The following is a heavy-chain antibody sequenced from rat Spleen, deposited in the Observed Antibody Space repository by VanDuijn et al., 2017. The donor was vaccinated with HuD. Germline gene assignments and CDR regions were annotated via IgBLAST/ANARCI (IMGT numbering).Heavy chain of an antibody. J-gene: IGHJ1*01. D-gene: IGHD1-1*01. CDR1: GFFFSDYY. V-gene: IGHV5-22*01. CDR2: TSYEGSST. CDR3: ARPSYYYSLGYYWYFDF. Sequence: EVQLLESGGGLVQPGRSLKLSCAASGFFFSDYYMAWVRQAPKKGLEWVASTSYEGSSTYYGDSVKGRFTISRDNAKITLYLQMNSLRSEDTATYYCARPSYYYSLGYYWYFDFWGPGTMVTVSS.